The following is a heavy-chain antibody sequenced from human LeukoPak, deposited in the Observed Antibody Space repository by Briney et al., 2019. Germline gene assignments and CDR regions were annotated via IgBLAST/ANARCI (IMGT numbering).Heavy chain of an antibody. V-gene: IGHV3-74*01. Sequence: PGGSLRLSCAASGFTFSSYWMHWVRQAPGKGLVWVSRINSDGSSTSYADSVKGRFTISRDNAKNTLYLQMNSLRAEDTAVYYCARGYCSSTSCRASPWFDPWGQGTLVTVSS. CDR3: ARGYCSSTSCRASPWFDP. J-gene: IGHJ5*02. D-gene: IGHD2-2*01. CDR1: GFTFSSYW. CDR2: INSDGSST.